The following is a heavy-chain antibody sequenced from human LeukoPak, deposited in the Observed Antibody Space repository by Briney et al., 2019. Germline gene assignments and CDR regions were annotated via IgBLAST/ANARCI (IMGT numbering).Heavy chain of an antibody. CDR1: GFTFSSYG. CDR2: IWYDGSNK. J-gene: IGHJ4*02. Sequence: GGSLGLSCAASGFTFSSYGMHWVRQAPGKGLEWVAVIWYDGSNKYYADSVKGRFTISRDNSKNTLYLQMNSLRAEDTAVYYCAKDLRGAFDYWGQGTLVTVSS. CDR3: AKDLRGAFDY. V-gene: IGHV3-33*06.